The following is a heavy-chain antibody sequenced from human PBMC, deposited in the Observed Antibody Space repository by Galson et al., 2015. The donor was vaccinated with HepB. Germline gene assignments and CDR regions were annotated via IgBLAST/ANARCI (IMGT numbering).Heavy chain of an antibody. J-gene: IGHJ3*01. CDR1: GFSFSDYS. V-gene: IGHV3-48*01. CDR2: TGWSSSEV. CDR3: VRDHWYAFDL. Sequence: SLRLSCAASGFSFSDYSMNWVRQAPGKGLQWVSYTGWSSSEVSYVDSVKGRFTISRDIAKNSLYLQMNSLRAEDTAVYYCVRDHWYAFDLWGQGTMVTVSS. D-gene: IGHD6-13*01.